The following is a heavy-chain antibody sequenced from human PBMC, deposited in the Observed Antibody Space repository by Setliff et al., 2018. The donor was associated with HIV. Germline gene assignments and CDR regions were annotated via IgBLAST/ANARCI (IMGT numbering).Heavy chain of an antibody. D-gene: IGHD3-3*01. Sequence: ASVKVSCKSSGYIFIRYYIFWVRQAPGQGLEWMGNINPHTGVTKYAEKFPGRVTMTRGTSINTIYMELSRLRSDDTAVYYCAMDLRDGFEEWFSTLDDGMDVWGQGTTVTVSS. CDR1: GYIFIRYY. J-gene: IGHJ6*02. V-gene: IGHV1-2*02. CDR3: AMDLRDGFEEWFSTLDDGMDV. CDR2: INPHTGVT.